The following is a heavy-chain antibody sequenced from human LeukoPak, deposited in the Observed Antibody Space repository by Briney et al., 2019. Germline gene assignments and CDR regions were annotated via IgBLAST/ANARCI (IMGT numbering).Heavy chain of an antibody. CDR3: STDLWGYCNGDCFPTEY. CDR2: FDPEEAEG. D-gene: IGHD2-21*02. Sequence: GASVKVSCKVSGYTLSELAMHWVRQAPGKGLEWMGGFDPEEAEGVSAQKFQARITMTKDTSTNTAYMELSSLRSEDTAVYFCSTDLWGYCNGDCFPTEYWGQGSLVTVSS. V-gene: IGHV1-24*01. J-gene: IGHJ4*02. CDR1: GYTLSELA.